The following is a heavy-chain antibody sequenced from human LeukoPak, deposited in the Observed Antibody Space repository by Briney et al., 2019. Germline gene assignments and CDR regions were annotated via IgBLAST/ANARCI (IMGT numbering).Heavy chain of an antibody. CDR1: GFTFSDYY. J-gene: IGHJ6*02. Sequence: GGSLRLSCAASGFTFSDYYMSWIRQAPGKGLEWVSYISSSGSTIYYADSVKGRFTISRDNAKNSLYLQMNSLRAEDTAVYYCARAHKDYYDSSGYFRGAYYSMDVWGQGTTVTVSS. CDR3: ARAHKDYYDSSGYFRGAYYSMDV. V-gene: IGHV3-11*01. CDR2: ISSSGSTI. D-gene: IGHD3-22*01.